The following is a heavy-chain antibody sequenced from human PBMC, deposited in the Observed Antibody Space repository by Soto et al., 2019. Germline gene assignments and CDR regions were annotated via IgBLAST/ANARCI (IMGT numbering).Heavy chain of an antibody. CDR3: ASTGKRNSITMVRGGFDY. J-gene: IGHJ4*02. CDR1: GGSISSSSYY. Sequence: PSETLSLTCTVSGGSISSSSYYWGWIRQPPGKGLEWIGSIYYSGSTYYNPSLKSRVTISVDTSKNQFSLKLSSVTAADTAVYYCASTGKRNSITMVRGGFDYWGQGTLVTVSS. V-gene: IGHV4-39*01. D-gene: IGHD3-10*01. CDR2: IYYSGST.